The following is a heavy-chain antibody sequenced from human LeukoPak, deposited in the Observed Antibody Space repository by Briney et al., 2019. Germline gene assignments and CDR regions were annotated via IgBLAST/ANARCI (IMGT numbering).Heavy chain of an antibody. CDR3: ARHSQIFGVVISGFDP. J-gene: IGHJ5*02. CDR1: GGSISSSSYY. Sequence: SETLSLTCTVSGGSISSSSYYWSWIRQPPGKGLEWIGYIYTSGSTNYNPSLKSRVTISVDTSKNQFSLKLSSVTAADTAVYYCARHSQIFGVVISGFDPWGQGTLVTVSS. V-gene: IGHV4-61*05. D-gene: IGHD3-3*01. CDR2: IYTSGST.